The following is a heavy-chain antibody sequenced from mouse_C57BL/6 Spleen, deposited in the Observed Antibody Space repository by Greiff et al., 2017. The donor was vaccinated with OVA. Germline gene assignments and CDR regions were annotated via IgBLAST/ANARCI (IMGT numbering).Heavy chain of an antibody. CDR3: ARSYDYDEGGYAMDY. V-gene: IGHV14-3*01. D-gene: IGHD2-4*01. Sequence: VQLQQSVAELVRPGASVKLSCTASGFNIKNTYMHWVKQRPEQGLEWIGRIDPANGNTKYAPKFQGKATITADTSSNTAYRQLSSLTSEDTAIYYCARSYDYDEGGYAMDYWGQGTSVTVSS. J-gene: IGHJ4*01. CDR2: IDPANGNT. CDR1: GFNIKNTY.